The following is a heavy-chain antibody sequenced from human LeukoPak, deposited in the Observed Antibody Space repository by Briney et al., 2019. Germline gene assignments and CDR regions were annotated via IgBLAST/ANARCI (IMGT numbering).Heavy chain of an antibody. CDR2: ISSSGSTI. CDR3: ARVMGRYCSSTSCYVDY. D-gene: IGHD2-2*01. Sequence: GGSLRLSCAASGFTFSSYEMNWVRQAPGKGLEWVSYISSSGSTIYYADSVKGRFTISRDNSKNTLYLQMNSLRAEDTAVYYCARVMGRYCSSTSCYVDYWGQGTLVTVSS. V-gene: IGHV3-48*03. CDR1: GFTFSSYE. J-gene: IGHJ4*02.